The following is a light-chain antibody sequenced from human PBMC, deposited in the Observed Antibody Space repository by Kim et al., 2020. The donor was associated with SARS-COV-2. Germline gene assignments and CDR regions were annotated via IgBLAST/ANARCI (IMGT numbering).Light chain of an antibody. CDR2: DAS. CDR1: QSVSSY. Sequence: PGERATLTGRASQSVSSYLAWYQQKPGQAPRSLIYDASNRATGIPARFSGSGSGTDFTLTISSLEPEDFAVYYCQQRSNWPPGTFGGGTKVDIK. CDR3: QQRSNWPPGT. V-gene: IGKV3-11*01. J-gene: IGKJ4*01.